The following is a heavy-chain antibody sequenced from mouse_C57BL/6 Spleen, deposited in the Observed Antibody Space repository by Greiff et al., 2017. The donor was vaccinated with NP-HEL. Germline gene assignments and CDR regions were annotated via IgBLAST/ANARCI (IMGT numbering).Heavy chain of an antibody. D-gene: IGHD2-1*01. J-gene: IGHJ1*03. V-gene: IGHV5-4*01. CDR1: GFTFSSYA. Sequence: EVQLVESGGGLVKPGGSLKLSCAASGFTFSSYAMSWVRQTPEKRLEWVATISDGGSYTYYPDNVKGRFTISRDNAKNNLYLQMSHLKSEDTAMYYCARDGCNYEGVGYFDVWGTGTTVTVSS. CDR2: ISDGGSYT. CDR3: ARDGCNYEGVGYFDV.